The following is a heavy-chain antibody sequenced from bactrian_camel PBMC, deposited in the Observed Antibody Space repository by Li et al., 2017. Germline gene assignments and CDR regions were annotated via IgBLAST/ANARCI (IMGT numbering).Heavy chain of an antibody. CDR1: LFTFPY. CDR3: AAGRGFLAGSWFRSANYNY. D-gene: IGHD6*01. J-gene: IGHJ4*01. Sequence: HVQLVESGGGLVQPGGSLRLSCASSLFTFPYMTWVRQGPGKGLEWIASIDSGGSTYYADSVRGRFTISRDNAKNTLYLQLNSLKPEDTAMYYCAAGRGFLAGSWFRSANYNYWGQGTQVTVS. CDR2: IDSGGST. V-gene: IGHV3-2*01.